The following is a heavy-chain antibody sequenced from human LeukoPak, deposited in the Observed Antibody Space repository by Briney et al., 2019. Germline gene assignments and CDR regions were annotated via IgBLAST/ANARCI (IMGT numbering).Heavy chain of an antibody. J-gene: IGHJ4*02. CDR3: AKESINWSFDY. CDR1: GFTFRSYG. Sequence: HPGGSLRLSCATSGFTFRSYGMHWVRQAPGKGLEWVAFIQFDGSNKYYTDSVKGRFTISRDNSKNTLFLQTNSLRPEDTGVYYCAKESINWSFDYWGQGTLVTVSS. CDR2: IQFDGSNK. D-gene: IGHD6-13*01. V-gene: IGHV3-30*02.